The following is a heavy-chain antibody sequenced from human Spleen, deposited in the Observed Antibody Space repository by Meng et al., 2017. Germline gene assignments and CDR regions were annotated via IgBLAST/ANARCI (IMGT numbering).Heavy chain of an antibody. V-gene: IGHV1-2*06. D-gene: IGHD6-25*01. CDR3: ARDEDISAAGKLFGDY. Sequence: ASVKVSCKASGGTFSSYTISWVRRAPGQGLEWMGRINPKSGDTHYAQKFQARVTMTGDTSIGTAYMELSGLRSDDTAMYYCARDEDISAAGKLFGDYWGQGTLVTVSS. CDR2: INPKSGDT. CDR1: GGTFSSYT. J-gene: IGHJ4*02.